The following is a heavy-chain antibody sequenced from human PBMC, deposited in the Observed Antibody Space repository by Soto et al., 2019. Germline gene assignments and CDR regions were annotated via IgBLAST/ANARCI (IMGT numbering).Heavy chain of an antibody. CDR2: IWYDGSNK. D-gene: IGHD2-15*01. Sequence: QVQLVESGGGVVQPGRSLRLSCAASGFTFSSYGMHWVRQAPGKGLEWVAVIWYDGSNKYYADSVKGRFTISRDNSKNTLYLQMNSLRAEDTAVYYCAREPCSGGCCYQNYWGQGTLVTVSS. V-gene: IGHV3-33*01. CDR1: GFTFSSYG. CDR3: AREPCSGGCCYQNY. J-gene: IGHJ4*02.